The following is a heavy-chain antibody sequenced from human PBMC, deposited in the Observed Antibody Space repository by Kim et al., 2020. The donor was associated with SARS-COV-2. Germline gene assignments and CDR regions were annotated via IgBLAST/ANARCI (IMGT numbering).Heavy chain of an antibody. CDR2: EK. D-gene: IGHD3-10*01. Sequence: EKCDVDAVKGRFTISRDHAKTSLYLQMNSLRAEDTAVYYCARDSGYGAYDYWGQGTLVTVSS. V-gene: IGHV3-7*03. CDR3: ARDSGYGAYDY. J-gene: IGHJ4*02.